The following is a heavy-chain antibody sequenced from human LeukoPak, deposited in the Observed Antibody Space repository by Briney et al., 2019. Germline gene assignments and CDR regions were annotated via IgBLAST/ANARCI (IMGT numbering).Heavy chain of an antibody. V-gene: IGHV4-31*03. CDR1: GGSIGSGGYY. Sequence: SETLSLTCTVSGGSIGSGGYYWSWIRQHPGKGLEWIGYIYYSGRTYCSPSLKSRVTISVDTSKNQFSLKLSSVTVADTAVYYCARYGSTGYSPFDYWGQGTLATVSS. CDR2: IYYSGRT. J-gene: IGHJ4*02. CDR3: ARYGSTGYSPFDY. D-gene: IGHD3-22*01.